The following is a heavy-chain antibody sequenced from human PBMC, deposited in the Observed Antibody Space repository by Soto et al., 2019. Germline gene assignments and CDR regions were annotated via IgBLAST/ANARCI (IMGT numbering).Heavy chain of an antibody. D-gene: IGHD2-2*01. J-gene: IGHJ6*02. CDR1: GGSISSYY. CDR2: IYYSGST. CDR3: ARGGSKYGMEV. Sequence: SETLSLTCTVSGGSISSYYWSLIRQPPGKGLEWIGYIYYSGSTNYNPSLKSRVTISVDTSKNQFSLKLSSVTAADTAVYYCARGGSKYGMEVWGEGTKVTVSS. V-gene: IGHV4-59*01.